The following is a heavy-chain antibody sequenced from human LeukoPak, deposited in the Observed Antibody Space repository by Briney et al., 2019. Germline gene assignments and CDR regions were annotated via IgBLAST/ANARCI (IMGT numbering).Heavy chain of an antibody. D-gene: IGHD2-15*01. CDR3: ARRRYCSGGSCYRSFDP. V-gene: IGHV5-51*01. Sequence: RESLKISCKGSGYSFTSYWIGWVRQMPGKGLEWMGIIYPGDSDTRYSPSFQGQVTISADKSISTAYLQWSSLKASDTAMYYCARRRYCSGGSCYRSFDPWGQGTLVTVSS. J-gene: IGHJ5*02. CDR1: GYSFTSYW. CDR2: IYPGDSDT.